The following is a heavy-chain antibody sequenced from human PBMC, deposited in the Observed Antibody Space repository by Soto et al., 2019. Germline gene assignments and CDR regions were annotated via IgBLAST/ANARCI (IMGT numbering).Heavy chain of an antibody. J-gene: IGHJ4*02. D-gene: IGHD2-15*01. Sequence: PSETLSLTCTVSGGYMSNRDGCWSWVSQNPGKGLEWIGHIFHSGRTYYSPSLKSRVTISVDTSKNQFSLNLSSVTAADTALYSCARWVEVSLDYFDSWGQGSPVPVSS. CDR2: IFHSGRT. V-gene: IGHV4-31*03. CDR3: ARWVEVSLDYFDS. CDR1: GGYMSNRDGC.